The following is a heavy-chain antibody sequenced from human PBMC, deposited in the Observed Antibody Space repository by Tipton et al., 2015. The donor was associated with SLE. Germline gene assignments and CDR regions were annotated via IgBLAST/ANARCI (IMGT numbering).Heavy chain of an antibody. CDR3: ARDRKYYDRSGYPSDVFDI. CDR2: IYSSEST. D-gene: IGHD3-22*01. V-gene: IGHV4-31*03. CDR1: GGSISSGGYS. J-gene: IGHJ3*02. Sequence: TLSLTCTVSGGSISSGGYSRSWIRQHPGKGLEWIGYIYSSESTYYNPSLRSRVTISVDTSKNHFSLKLRSVTAADTAVYYCARDRKYYDRSGYPSDVFDIWGQGTKVTVSS.